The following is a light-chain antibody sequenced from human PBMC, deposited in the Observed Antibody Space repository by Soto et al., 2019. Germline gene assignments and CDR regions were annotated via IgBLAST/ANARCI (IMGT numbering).Light chain of an antibody. Sequence: EIVMTQSPATLSVSPGERATLSCRASQSVSSNLAWYQQKPGQAPRLLIYGASTRATGIPARFSGSGSGTEFPLSISSLQSEDFAVCFCQQYNDWPFPSWTFGQGTKVEIK. CDR1: QSVSSN. V-gene: IGKV3-15*01. J-gene: IGKJ1*01. CDR3: QQYNDWPFPSWT. CDR2: GAS.